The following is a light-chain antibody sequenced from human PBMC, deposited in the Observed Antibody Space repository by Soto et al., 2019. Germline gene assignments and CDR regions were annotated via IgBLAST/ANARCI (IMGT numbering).Light chain of an antibody. CDR3: SSWDDSLDGPV. Sequence: QSVLTQPPSASATPGQTVTISCSGRYSNIGSNFVSWYQRLPGTAPKLLIYSINQRPSGVPDRFSGSKSGTSASLTISGLQSEDEADYVCSSWDDSLDGPVFGGGTQLTVL. CDR1: YSNIGSNF. V-gene: IGLV1-44*01. CDR2: SIN. J-gene: IGLJ3*02.